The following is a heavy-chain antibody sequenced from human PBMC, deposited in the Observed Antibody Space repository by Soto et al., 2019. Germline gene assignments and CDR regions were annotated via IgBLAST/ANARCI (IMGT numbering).Heavy chain of an antibody. V-gene: IGHV4-39*02. Sequence: QLQLQESGPGLVKPSETLSLTCTVSGGPFSSSSSYWGWIRQPPGKGLEWIGTTYYIGSTYYNPSLKSRVTLSVDTSKNQFSRRLSSVNAADTAVYYCARERSFDDLLRHSFYYWGQGTLVTVSS. CDR2: TYYIGST. D-gene: IGHD3-10*01. CDR1: GGPFSSSSSY. CDR3: ARERSFDDLLRHSFYY. J-gene: IGHJ4*02.